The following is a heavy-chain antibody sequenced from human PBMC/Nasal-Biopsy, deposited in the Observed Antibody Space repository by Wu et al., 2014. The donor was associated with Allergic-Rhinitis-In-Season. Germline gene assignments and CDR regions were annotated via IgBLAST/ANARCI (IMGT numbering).Heavy chain of an antibody. CDR1: GGSISHYY. V-gene: IGHV4-59*01. CDR3: ARGVDGYTPLFDS. Sequence: TLSLTCSVSGGSISHYYWSWIRQSPGKSLEWIGYVFHSGSTDYNPSLKSRVTISVDTAKNHFSLKLTSVTAADTAFYFCARGVDGYTPLFDSWGQGSLVTVSS. D-gene: IGHD5-24*01. CDR2: VFHSGST. J-gene: IGHJ4*02.